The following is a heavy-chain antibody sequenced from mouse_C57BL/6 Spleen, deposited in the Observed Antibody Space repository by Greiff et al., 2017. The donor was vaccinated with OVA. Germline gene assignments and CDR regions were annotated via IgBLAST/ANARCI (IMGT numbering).Heavy chain of an antibody. CDR2: IRSKSNNYAT. Sequence: GGGLVQPKGSLKLSCAASGFSFNTYAMIWVRQAPGKGLEWVARIRSKSNNYATYYADSVKDRFTISRDDSESMLYLQMNNLKTEDAAMYYCVRDCYGSSRYFDVWGTGTTVTVSS. J-gene: IGHJ1*03. V-gene: IGHV10-1*01. D-gene: IGHD1-1*01. CDR3: VRDCYGSSRYFDV. CDR1: GFSFNTYA.